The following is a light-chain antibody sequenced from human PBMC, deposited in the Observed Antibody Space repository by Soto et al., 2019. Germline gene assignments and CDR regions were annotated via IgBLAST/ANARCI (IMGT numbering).Light chain of an antibody. V-gene: IGLV2-14*01. CDR1: SSDVGGYNY. Sequence: QSALTQPASVSGSPGQSITISCTGTSSDVGGYNYVSWYQQHPGKAPKLMIYDVSNRPSGVSYRFSGSKSGNTASLTISGLQVEDEADYYSSSYTTSSTRVFGTGTKVTVL. CDR2: DVS. CDR3: SSYTTSSTRV. J-gene: IGLJ1*01.